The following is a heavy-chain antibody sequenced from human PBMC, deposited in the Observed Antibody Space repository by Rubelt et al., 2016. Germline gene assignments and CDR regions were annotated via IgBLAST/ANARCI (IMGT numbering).Heavy chain of an antibody. D-gene: IGHD1-26*01. V-gene: IGHV3-30*04. Sequence: VQLVESGGGLVQPGGSLKLSCAASGFTFSGSAMHWVRQAPGKGLEWVAVISGDGNNKYYADSVKGQFTISRDNSKNTLYLQMNSLRAEDTALDYCARGWPIVGTTALDYWGQGTLVTVSS. CDR3: ARGWPIVGTTALDY. CDR2: ISGDGNNK. CDR1: GFTFSGSA. J-gene: IGHJ4*02.